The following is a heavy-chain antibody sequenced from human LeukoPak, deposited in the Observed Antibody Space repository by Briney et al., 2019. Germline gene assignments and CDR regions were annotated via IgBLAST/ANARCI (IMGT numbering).Heavy chain of an antibody. V-gene: IGHV4-34*01. J-gene: IGHJ4*02. Sequence: SETLSLTCAVYGGSFSGYYWSWIRQPPGKGLEWIGKINHSGSTNYNPSLKSRVTISVDTSKNQFSLKLSSVTAADTAVYYCARGVSKGIAAAGESDYWGQGTLVTVSS. D-gene: IGHD6-13*01. CDR1: GGSFSGYY. CDR3: ARGVSKGIAAAGESDY. CDR2: INHSGST.